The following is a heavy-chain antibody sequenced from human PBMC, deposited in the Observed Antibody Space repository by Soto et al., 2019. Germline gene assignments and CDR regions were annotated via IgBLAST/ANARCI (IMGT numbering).Heavy chain of an antibody. V-gene: IGHV1-69*13. CDR1: GGTFSSYA. CDR3: IWESKFFSAWR. Sequence: SVKVSCTASGGTFSSYAISWVRQAPGQGLEWMGGIIPIFGTANYAQKFQGRVTITADESTSSAYMELSSLTTDDTGVYYCIWESKFFSAWRWGLGTLVTVSS. J-gene: IGHJ4*02. D-gene: IGHD1-26*01. CDR2: IIPIFGTA.